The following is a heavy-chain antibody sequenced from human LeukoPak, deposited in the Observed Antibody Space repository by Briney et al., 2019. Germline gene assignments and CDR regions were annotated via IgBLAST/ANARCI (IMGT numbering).Heavy chain of an antibody. CDR2: ISAYNGNT. CDR1: GGTSSSYA. V-gene: IGHV1-18*01. Sequence: GASVKVSCKASGGTSSSYAISWVRQAPGQGLEWMGWISAYNGNTNYAQKLQGRVTMTTDTSTSTAYMELRSLRSDDTAVYYCAFGSSSHNWFDPWGQGTLVTASS. CDR3: AFGSSSHNWFDP. D-gene: IGHD6-6*01. J-gene: IGHJ5*02.